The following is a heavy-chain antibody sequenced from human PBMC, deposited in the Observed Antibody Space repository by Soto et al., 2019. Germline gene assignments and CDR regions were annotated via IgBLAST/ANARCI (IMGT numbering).Heavy chain of an antibody. CDR3: ARAYSYGMDV. J-gene: IGHJ6*02. Sequence: GESLKISCKASGYSFTTYWIGWVRQMPGKGLELMAIMYPGDSDTRYSPPFQGQVTMSADKSISTAYLQWSSLKSSDTAIYYCARAYSYGMDVWGQGTTVTVSS. CDR2: MYPGDSDT. V-gene: IGHV5-51*01. D-gene: IGHD1-26*01. CDR1: GYSFTTYW.